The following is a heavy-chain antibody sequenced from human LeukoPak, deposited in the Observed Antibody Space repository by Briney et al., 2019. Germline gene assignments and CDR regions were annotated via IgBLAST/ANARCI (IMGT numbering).Heavy chain of an antibody. CDR2: IRYDGSNK. V-gene: IGHV3-30*02. CDR1: GFSFSNYG. J-gene: IGHJ6*03. D-gene: IGHD3-22*01. Sequence: GGSLRLSCAASGFSFSNYGMHWVRQAPGKGLEWVAFIRYDGSNKYYADSVKGRFTISRDNSKNTLYLQMNSLRAEDTAVYYCAKDGAPYYYDSSGPPLVYYYYYMDVWGKGTTVTISS. CDR3: AKDGAPYYYDSSGPPLVYYYYYMDV.